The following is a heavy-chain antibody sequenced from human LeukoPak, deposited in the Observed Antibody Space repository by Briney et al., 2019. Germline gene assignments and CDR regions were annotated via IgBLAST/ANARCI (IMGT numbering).Heavy chain of an antibody. CDR3: ARGDSGWYLGLGFDY. Sequence: PSETLSLTCTVSGGSISSGGYYWSWIRQPPGKGLEWIGYIYHSGSTYYNPSLKSRVTISVDRSKNQVSLNLRSVTAADTAVYYCARGDSGWYLGLGFDYWGRGTLVTVSS. D-gene: IGHD6-19*01. CDR2: IYHSGST. J-gene: IGHJ4*02. V-gene: IGHV4-30-2*01. CDR1: GGSISSGGYY.